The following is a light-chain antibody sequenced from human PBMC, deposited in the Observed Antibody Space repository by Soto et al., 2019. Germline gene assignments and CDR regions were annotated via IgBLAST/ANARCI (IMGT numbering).Light chain of an antibody. CDR2: TSG. CDR3: QQNYSTPYT. Sequence: IQMTQYPSSLSASVGDRVTITCRASQRITTYLNWYQQKPGEAPKLLISTSGTLQRGVPSRFSGSGSSTAFTLTITALRPEDFATYFWQQNYSTPYTFGQSTKLEIK. J-gene: IGKJ2*01. V-gene: IGKV1-39*01. CDR1: QRITTY.